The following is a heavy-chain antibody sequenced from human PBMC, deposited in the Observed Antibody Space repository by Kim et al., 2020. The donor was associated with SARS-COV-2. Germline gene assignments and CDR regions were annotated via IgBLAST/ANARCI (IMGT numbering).Heavy chain of an antibody. J-gene: IGHJ6*02. CDR3: ARSGYSSGPVPYYYGMDV. CDR2: IIPIFGTA. D-gene: IGHD6-19*01. CDR1: GGTFSIYA. V-gene: IGHV1-69*13. Sequence: SVKVSCKASGGTFSIYAISWVRQAPGQGLEWMGGIIPIFGTANYAQKFQGRVTIPADESMSTAYMELSSLRSEDTAVYYCARSGYSSGPVPYYYGMDVWGQGTTVTVSS.